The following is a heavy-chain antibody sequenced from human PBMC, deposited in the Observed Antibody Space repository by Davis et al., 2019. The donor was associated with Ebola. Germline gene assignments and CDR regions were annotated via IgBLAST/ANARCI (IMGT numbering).Heavy chain of an antibody. Sequence: SQTLSLTCNVSGVSISNHFWSWIRQPPGKGLEWIGYFYYSGSTNYNPSLKSRVTISMDTSKNQFSLKLSSVTAADTAVYYCARDPLEGAFDFWGQGTKVTVSS. CDR1: GVSISNHF. D-gene: IGHD1-1*01. V-gene: IGHV4-59*11. CDR2: FYYSGST. CDR3: ARDPLEGAFDF. J-gene: IGHJ3*01.